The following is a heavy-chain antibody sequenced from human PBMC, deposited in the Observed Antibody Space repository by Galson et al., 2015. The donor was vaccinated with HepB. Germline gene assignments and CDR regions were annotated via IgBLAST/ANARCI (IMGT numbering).Heavy chain of an antibody. Sequence: SVKVSCKASGYTFTNYPMSWLRQAPGQGLEWIGSINTNTGNPTYAQGFTGRFVFSLDTSVSTAYLQISSLKAEDTGVYYCAPTGNEYYFDYWGQGTLVTVSS. CDR3: APTGNEYYFDY. J-gene: IGHJ4*02. CDR2: INTNTGNP. V-gene: IGHV7-4-1*02. CDR1: GYTFTNYP. D-gene: IGHD2-8*02.